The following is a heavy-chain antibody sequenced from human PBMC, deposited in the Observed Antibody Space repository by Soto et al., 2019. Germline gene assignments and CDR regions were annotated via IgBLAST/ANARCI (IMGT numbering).Heavy chain of an antibody. CDR1: GYTFTGYY. J-gene: IGHJ3*02. V-gene: IGHV1-2*02. CDR3: ARDSSITAADDAFDI. D-gene: IGHD6-13*01. CDR2: INPNSGDP. Sequence: QVQLVQSGAELKKPGASVKVSCKTSGYTFTGYYMEWVRQAPGQGLECMVWINPNSGDPNYAQKFQGRVPLTRNTSSSKAYMELSSLRSDDTAVYYCARDSSITAADDAFDIWGQGTMVTVSS.